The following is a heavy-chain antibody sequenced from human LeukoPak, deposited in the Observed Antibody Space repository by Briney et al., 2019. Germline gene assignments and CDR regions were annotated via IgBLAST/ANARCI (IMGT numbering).Heavy chain of an antibody. D-gene: IGHD5-18*01. CDR1: GLTFSSYG. CDR3: VRADGNYGYVFDY. CDR2: ISSSSSYI. V-gene: IGHV3-21*01. J-gene: IGHJ4*02. Sequence: GGSPRLSCAASGLTFSSYGMNWVRQAPGKGLEWVSSISSSSSYIYYADSVKGRFTISRDNAKNSLYLQMNSLRAEDTSVYYCVRADGNYGYVFDYWGQGTLVTVSS.